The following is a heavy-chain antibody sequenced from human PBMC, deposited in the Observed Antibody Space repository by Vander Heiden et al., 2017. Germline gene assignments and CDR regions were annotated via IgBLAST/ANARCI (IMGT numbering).Heavy chain of an antibody. Sequence: QVQLQQWGAGLLKPSETLSLTCAVYGGSLSGYYWSWIRLPPGKGLEWIGEINHSGSTNYNPSLKSRVTISVDTSKNQFSLELSSVTAADTAVYYCARVRLRFLEWLLGVNSGYGMDVWGQGTTVTVSS. V-gene: IGHV4-34*01. D-gene: IGHD3-3*01. CDR2: INHSGST. J-gene: IGHJ6*02. CDR1: GGSLSGYY. CDR3: ARVRLRFLEWLLGVNSGYGMDV.